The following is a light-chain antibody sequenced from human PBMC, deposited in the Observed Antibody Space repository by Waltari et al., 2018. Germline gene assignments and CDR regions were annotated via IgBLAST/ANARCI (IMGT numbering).Light chain of an antibody. V-gene: IGLV1-51*01. CDR1: TANIGNEY. Sequence: QSVLTPPPSVSATPAQKVTISCSGSTANIGNEYVSWYQQLPRTAPKLLIYKKDNRPSGIPDRFSGSKSGTSATLGITGLQTGDEAHYYCGAWDSSVSAYVFGTGTEVTVL. CDR3: GAWDSSVSAYV. CDR2: KKD. J-gene: IGLJ1*01.